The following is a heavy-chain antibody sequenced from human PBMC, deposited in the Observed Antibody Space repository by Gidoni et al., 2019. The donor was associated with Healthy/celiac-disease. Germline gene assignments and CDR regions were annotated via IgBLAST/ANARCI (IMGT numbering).Heavy chain of an antibody. D-gene: IGHD2-2*01. CDR2: ISYDGSNK. CDR1: GFTFHSYA. V-gene: IGHV3-30-3*01. Sequence: QVQLVESGGGVVQPGRSLRLSCAASGFTFHSYAMHWVRQAPGKGLEWVAVISYDGSNKYYADSVKGRFTISRDNSKNTLYLQMNSLRAEDTAVYYCARASEGCSSTSCYKTLGYWFDPWGQGTLVTVSS. J-gene: IGHJ5*02. CDR3: ARASEGCSSTSCYKTLGYWFDP.